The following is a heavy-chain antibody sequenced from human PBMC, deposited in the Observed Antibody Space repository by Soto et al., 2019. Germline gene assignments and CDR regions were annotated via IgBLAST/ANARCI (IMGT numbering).Heavy chain of an antibody. CDR3: ARVRYATNRGDYYYYYGMDV. D-gene: IGHD2-2*01. V-gene: IGHV4-61*01. CDR1: GGSVSSGSYY. Sequence: QVQLQESGPGLVKPSETLSLTCTVSGGSVSSGSYYWSWIRQPPGKGLEWIGYIYYSGSTNYNPSLKSRVTISVDTSKNQFSLKLSSVTAADTAVYYCARVRYATNRGDYYYYYGMDVWGQGTTVTVSS. J-gene: IGHJ6*02. CDR2: IYYSGST.